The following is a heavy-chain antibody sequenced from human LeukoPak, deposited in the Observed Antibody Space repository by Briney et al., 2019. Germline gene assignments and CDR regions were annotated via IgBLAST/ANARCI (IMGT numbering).Heavy chain of an antibody. CDR3: ARQTGSGLFILP. CDR2: IYYSGST. CDR1: GGSISSYY. J-gene: IGHJ4*02. V-gene: IGHV4-59*08. D-gene: IGHD3/OR15-3a*01. Sequence: PSETLSLTCTVSGGSISSYYWSWIRQPPGKGLEWIGYIYYSGSTNYNPSLKSRVTISVDTSKNQFSLRLTSVTAADAAVYYCARQTGSGLFILPGGQGTLVTVPS.